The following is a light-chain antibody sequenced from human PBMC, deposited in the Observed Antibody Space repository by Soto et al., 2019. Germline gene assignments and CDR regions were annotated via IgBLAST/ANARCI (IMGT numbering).Light chain of an antibody. CDR2: GHT. Sequence: QSVLTQPPSVSGAPGQRVTISCTGSSSNIGAGYPVHWYQQLPGTAPKLLIYGHTNRPSGVPDRFSGSKSGASASLAITGLQAEDEAEYYCQSYDTRRSGSVFGGGTKLTVL. CDR1: SSNIGAGYP. CDR3: QSYDTRRSGSV. J-gene: IGLJ2*01. V-gene: IGLV1-40*01.